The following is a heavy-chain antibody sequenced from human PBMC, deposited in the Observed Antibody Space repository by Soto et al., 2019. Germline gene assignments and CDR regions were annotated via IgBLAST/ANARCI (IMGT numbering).Heavy chain of an antibody. V-gene: IGHV4-39*01. CDR2: IYYSGST. J-gene: IGHJ5*02. Sequence: QLQLQESGPGLVKPSETLSLTCTVSGGSISSSSYYWGWIRQPPGKGLEWIGIIYYSGSTYYNPSLKSRVTISVDTSKNQFSLKLSSVTAADTAVYYCARHLRRSSSLEVYWFDPWGQGTLVTVSS. CDR3: ARHLRRSSSLEVYWFDP. CDR1: GGSISSSSYY. D-gene: IGHD6-6*01.